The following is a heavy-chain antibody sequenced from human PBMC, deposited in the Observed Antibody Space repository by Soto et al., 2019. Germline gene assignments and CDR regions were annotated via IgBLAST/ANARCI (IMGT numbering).Heavy chain of an antibody. CDR1: GFTFSYYG. CDR3: ARREVHGAFDI. V-gene: IGHV3-23*01. CDR2: ITDSGGGT. J-gene: IGHJ3*02. Sequence: EVQLLEFGGDLVQPGGSLRLSCAASGFTFSYYGMSWVRQTPGKGLEWVSAITDSGGGTNYADSVRGRFTISRDNSKNTLYLQMNSLRAEDTAIYYCARREVHGAFDIWGQGTMVTVSS. D-gene: IGHD1-1*01.